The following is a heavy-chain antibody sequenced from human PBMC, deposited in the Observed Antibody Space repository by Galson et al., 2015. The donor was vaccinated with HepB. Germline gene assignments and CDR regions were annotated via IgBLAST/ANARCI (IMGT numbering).Heavy chain of an antibody. Sequence: SVKVSCKASGYRFNNYAINWVRQATGQGLEWMGWMNPNSGNTGYAQKFQGRVTMTRNTSISTAYMELSSLRSEDTAVYYCARRAGGLQYPASWFGALGPYYYYYYYMDVWGKGTTVTVSS. CDR3: ARRAGGLQYPASWFGALGPYYYYYYYMDV. D-gene: IGHD4-11*01. CDR2: MNPNSGNT. V-gene: IGHV1-8*01. CDR1: GYRFNNYA. J-gene: IGHJ6*03.